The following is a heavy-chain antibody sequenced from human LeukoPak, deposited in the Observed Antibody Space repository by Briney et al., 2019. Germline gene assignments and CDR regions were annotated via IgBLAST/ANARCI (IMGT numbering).Heavy chain of an antibody. CDR3: ARRPSGIMMGAYFDY. Sequence: PSETLSLTCTVSGGSISSYCWSWIRQPPGKGLEWIGYIYYSGSTTYNPSLKSRVTISVDTSKNQFSLKLSSVTAADTAMYYCARRPSGIMMGAYFDYWGQGTLVTVSS. J-gene: IGHJ4*02. CDR1: GGSISSYC. D-gene: IGHD3-16*01. CDR2: IYYSGST. V-gene: IGHV4-59*08.